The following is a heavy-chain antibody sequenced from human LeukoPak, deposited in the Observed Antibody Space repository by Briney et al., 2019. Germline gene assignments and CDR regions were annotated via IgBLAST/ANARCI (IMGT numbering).Heavy chain of an antibody. Sequence: PGGSLRLSCTFSGFTFTDFWMKWVRQAPGKGLEWVARIKNDGSGKYSVDSVRDRVTISRDNAKNSLHLQINSLAVEDTAIYYCLRDDGDVWGKGTTVTVSS. J-gene: IGHJ6*04. CDR1: GFTFTDFW. V-gene: IGHV3-7*03. CDR3: LRDDGDV. CDR2: IKNDGSGK.